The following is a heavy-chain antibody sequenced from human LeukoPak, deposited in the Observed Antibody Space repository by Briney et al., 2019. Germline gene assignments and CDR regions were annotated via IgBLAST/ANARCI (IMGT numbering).Heavy chain of an antibody. J-gene: IGHJ6*02. CDR3: AREKYSLVRNYGMDV. D-gene: IGHD5-18*01. CDR2: INPNSGGT. Sequence: ASVKVSCKASGYTFTGYYIHWVRQAPGQGLEWMGRINPNSGGTNYAQKFQGRVTVTGDTSISTAYMELSRLRSDDTAVYYCAREKYSLVRNYGMDVWGQGTTVTVSS. V-gene: IGHV1-2*06. CDR1: GYTFTGYY.